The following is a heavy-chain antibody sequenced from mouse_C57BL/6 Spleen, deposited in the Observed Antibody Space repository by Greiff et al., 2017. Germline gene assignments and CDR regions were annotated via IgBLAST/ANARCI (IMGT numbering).Heavy chain of an antibody. D-gene: IGHD1-3*01. CDR1: GYAFTNYL. V-gene: IGHV1-54*01. CDR3: ARSDKGFYFDY. Sequence: VQLQQSGAELVRPGTSVKVSCKASGYAFTNYLIEWVKQRPGQGLEWIGVINPGSGGTNYNEKFKGKATLTADKSSSTAYMQLSSLTSEDSAVYFCARSDKGFYFDYWGQGTTLTVSS. J-gene: IGHJ2*01. CDR2: INPGSGGT.